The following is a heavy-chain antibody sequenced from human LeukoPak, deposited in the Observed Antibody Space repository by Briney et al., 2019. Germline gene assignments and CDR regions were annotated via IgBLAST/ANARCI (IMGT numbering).Heavy chain of an antibody. Sequence: GGSLKLSCEASGFTFSRYWMHWVRQAPGKGLVWVSRIKSDGKTNYADSVKGRFTISRDNAKNTVSLQMDSLRAEDTGVYYCARAPSEVGGYYPEYFRHWGQGTLVTVSS. CDR2: IKSDGKT. CDR1: GFTFSRYW. J-gene: IGHJ1*01. CDR3: ARAPSEVGGYYPEYFRH. D-gene: IGHD3-22*01. V-gene: IGHV3-74*01.